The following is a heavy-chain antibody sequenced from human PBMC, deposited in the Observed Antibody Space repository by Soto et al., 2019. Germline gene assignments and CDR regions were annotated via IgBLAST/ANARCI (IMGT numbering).Heavy chain of an antibody. J-gene: IGHJ4*02. CDR3: ARDGGRHSGGIDY. V-gene: IGHV1-69*01. CDR2: IIPIFGTA. CDR1: GGTFSSYS. D-gene: IGHD1-26*01. Sequence: QVQLVQSGAEVKKPGSSVKVSCKASGGTFSSYSINWVRQAPGQGLEWMGEIIPIFGTANYAQEFQGRVTITADESTSTAYMEPSSLRSEDTAVYYCARDGGRHSGGIDYWGQGPLVTVSS.